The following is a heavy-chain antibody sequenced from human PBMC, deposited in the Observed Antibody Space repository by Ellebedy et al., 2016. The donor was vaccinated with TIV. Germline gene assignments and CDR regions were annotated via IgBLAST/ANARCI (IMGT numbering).Heavy chain of an antibody. CDR3: ARHVSTPGWSYDY. CDR1: GYGFTGHW. CDR2: IFPGDSQP. J-gene: IGHJ4*02. V-gene: IGHV5-51*01. D-gene: IGHD2-15*01. Sequence: GESLKISCKASGYGFTGHWIAWVRQLPGKGLEWMGIIFPGDSQPKYRPSFQCQVNISADTSINTAYLQWSSLKASVTARYYWARHVSTPGWSYDYWGQGALVTVSS.